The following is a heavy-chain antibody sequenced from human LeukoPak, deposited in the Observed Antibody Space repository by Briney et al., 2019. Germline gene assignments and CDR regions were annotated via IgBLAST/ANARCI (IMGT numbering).Heavy chain of an antibody. CDR2: ISAGGGST. D-gene: IGHD6-13*01. CDR1: GFTFSSYS. CDR3: AKDAAGPEY. Sequence: PGGSLRLSCAASGFTFSSYSMTWVRQAPGKGLFWVSGISAGGGSTYYADSVKGRFSISRDNSRNTLYLQMNSLRAEGTAVYYCAKDAAGPEYWGQGTLVTVSS. V-gene: IGHV3-23*01. J-gene: IGHJ4*02.